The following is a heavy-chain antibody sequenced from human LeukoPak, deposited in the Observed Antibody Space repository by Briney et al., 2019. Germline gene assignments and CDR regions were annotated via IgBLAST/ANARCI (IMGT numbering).Heavy chain of an antibody. Sequence: ASVKVSCKASGYTFTGYYMHWVRQAPGQGLEWMGWINPNSGGTNYAQKFQGRVTMTRDTSISTAYMELSRLRSDDTAVYYCARDGLGPTVTNYYYYMDVWGKGTTVTVS. CDR1: GYTFTGYY. J-gene: IGHJ6*03. D-gene: IGHD4-17*01. CDR2: INPNSGGT. V-gene: IGHV1-2*02. CDR3: ARDGLGPTVTNYYYYMDV.